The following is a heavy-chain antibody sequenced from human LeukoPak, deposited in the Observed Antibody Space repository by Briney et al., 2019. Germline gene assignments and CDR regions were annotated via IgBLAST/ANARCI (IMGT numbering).Heavy chain of an antibody. CDR2: IHPEGNEK. V-gene: IGHV3-7*04. CDR1: GFSFTNFW. CDR3: ARGDAFSGDH. J-gene: IGHJ4*02. Sequence: GGSLRLSCAVSGFSFTNFWMSWVRQAPGRGLEWVANIHPEGNEKYHVESVKGRLTISGDNTKNLLFLQMNGLRVEDTAVYYCARGDAFSGDHWGQGTLVTVSS.